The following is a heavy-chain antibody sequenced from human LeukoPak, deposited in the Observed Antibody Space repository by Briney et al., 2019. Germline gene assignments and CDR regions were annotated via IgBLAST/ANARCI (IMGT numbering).Heavy chain of an antibody. CDR1: GFTFSSYS. Sequence: PGGSLRLSCAASGFTFSSYSMNWVRQAPGKGLEWVSYISSSSSTIYYADSVKGRFTISRDNAKNSLYLQMNSLRAEDTAVYYCARSTAAAGTNRGAFDIWGQGTMVTVSS. CDR2: ISSSSSTI. V-gene: IGHV3-48*01. CDR3: ARSTAAAGTNRGAFDI. D-gene: IGHD6-13*01. J-gene: IGHJ3*02.